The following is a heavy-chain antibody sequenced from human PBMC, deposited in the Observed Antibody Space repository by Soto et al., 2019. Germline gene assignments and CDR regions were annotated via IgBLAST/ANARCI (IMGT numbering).Heavy chain of an antibody. CDR2: IYYSGST. J-gene: IGHJ6*02. V-gene: IGHV4-59*01. CDR1: GGSISTYY. D-gene: IGHD3-10*01. Sequence: PSETLSLTCTVSGGSISTYYCSWIRQPPGKGLEWIGYIYYSGSTNYNPSLKSRVTISVDTSKNQFSLKLSSVTAADTAVYYCARGPYYYGSGSYEGTYYYYYYGMDVWGQGTTVTVS. CDR3: ARGPYYYGSGSYEGTYYYYYYGMDV.